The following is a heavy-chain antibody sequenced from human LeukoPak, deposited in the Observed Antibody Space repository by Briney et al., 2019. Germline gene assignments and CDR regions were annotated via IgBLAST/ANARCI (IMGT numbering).Heavy chain of an antibody. CDR2: IIPIFGTA. CDR1: GGTFSSYA. Sequence: ASVKVSCKASGGTFSSYAISWVRQAPGQGLEWMGGIIPIFGTANYAHKFQGRVTITADESTSTAYMELSSLRSEDTAVYYCARAEGSSGWWGDYWGQGTLVTVSS. D-gene: IGHD6-19*01. V-gene: IGHV1-69*13. J-gene: IGHJ4*02. CDR3: ARAEGSSGWWGDY.